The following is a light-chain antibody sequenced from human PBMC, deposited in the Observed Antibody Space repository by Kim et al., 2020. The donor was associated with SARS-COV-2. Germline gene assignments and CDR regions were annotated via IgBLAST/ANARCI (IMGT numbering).Light chain of an antibody. J-gene: IGKJ3*01. CDR1: QDIGRY. CDR3: QQVHTYPLT. V-gene: IGKV1-9*01. CDR2: AAS. Sequence: ATEGDRGTITCRASQDIGRYLDCYQQKPLKAPRLLIYAASTLQNAVPSRFGGSGSGTEFTLTISSLQPEDFATYYCQQVHTYPLTFGPGTKVDIK.